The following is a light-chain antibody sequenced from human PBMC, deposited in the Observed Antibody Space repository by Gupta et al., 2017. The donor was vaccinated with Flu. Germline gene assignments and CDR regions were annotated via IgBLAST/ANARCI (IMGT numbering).Light chain of an antibody. J-gene: IGLJ3*02. CDR2: ESN. CDR3: GTWDDSLSAGV. V-gene: IGLV1-51*02. CDR1: SSNIGSNF. Sequence: SSSNIGSNFVSWYQHLARTAPKLLIYESNRRASGIPNRFSGSKSGTSATLAITGLQPGDEADVYCGTWDDSLSAGVIGGGTKVTVL.